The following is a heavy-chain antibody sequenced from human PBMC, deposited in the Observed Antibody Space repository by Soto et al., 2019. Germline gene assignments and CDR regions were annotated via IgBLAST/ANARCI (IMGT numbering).Heavy chain of an antibody. CDR3: EKDHSPLWSGYPNWFDP. D-gene: IGHD3-3*01. CDR1: GFTFSSYA. Sequence: EVQLLESGGGLVQPGGSLRLSCAASGFTFSSYAMSWVRQAPGKGLEWVSAISGSGGSTYYADSVKGRFTISRDNSKNTLYLQMNSLRAEDTDVYYCEKDHSPLWSGYPNWFDPWGQGTLVTVSS. V-gene: IGHV3-23*01. J-gene: IGHJ5*02. CDR2: ISGSGGST.